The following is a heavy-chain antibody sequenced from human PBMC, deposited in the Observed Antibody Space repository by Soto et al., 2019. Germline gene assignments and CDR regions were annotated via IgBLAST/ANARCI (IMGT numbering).Heavy chain of an antibody. CDR2: INHSGST. CDR3: ARERRGGGYYGSGSYAYFDY. D-gene: IGHD3-10*01. J-gene: IGHJ4*02. V-gene: IGHV4-34*01. CDR1: GGSFSGYY. Sequence: PWETLSLTCAVYGGSFSGYYWSWIRQPPGKGLEWIGEINHSGSTNYNPSLKSRVTISVDTSKNQFSLKLSSVTAADTAVYYCARERRGGGYYGSGSYAYFDYWGQGTLVTVSS.